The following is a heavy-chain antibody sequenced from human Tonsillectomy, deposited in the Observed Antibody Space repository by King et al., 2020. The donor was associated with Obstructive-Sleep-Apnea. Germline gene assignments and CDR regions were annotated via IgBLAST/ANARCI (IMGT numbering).Heavy chain of an antibody. V-gene: IGHV3-74*01. CDR2: INSDGSST. Sequence: EVQLVESGGGLVQPGGSLRLSCAASGFTFSSYWMHWVRQAPGKGLVWVSRINSDGSSTDYADSVQGRFTISRDSAKNTLYLQMNSLRAEDTAVYYCAREGVATIRGGSSYYYAMDVWGQGTTVTVSS. CDR3: AREGVATIRGGSSYYYAMDV. CDR1: GFTFSSYW. D-gene: IGHD5-12*01. J-gene: IGHJ6*02.